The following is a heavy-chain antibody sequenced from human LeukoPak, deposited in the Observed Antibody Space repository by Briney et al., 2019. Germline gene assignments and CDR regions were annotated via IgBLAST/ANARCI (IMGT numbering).Heavy chain of an antibody. Sequence: SETLSLTCTVSGGSISSYYWSWIRQPPGKGLEWIGYIHYSGSTNYNPSLKSRVTISLDTSNNQFSLKLSSVAAADTAVYYCARMGGYSGYATHWGQGTLVTVSS. CDR3: ARMGGYSGYATH. D-gene: IGHD5-12*01. CDR1: GGSISSYY. V-gene: IGHV4-59*08. CDR2: IHYSGST. J-gene: IGHJ4*02.